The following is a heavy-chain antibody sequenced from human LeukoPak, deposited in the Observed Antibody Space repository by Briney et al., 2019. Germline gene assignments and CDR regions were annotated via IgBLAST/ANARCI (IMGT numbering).Heavy chain of an antibody. J-gene: IGHJ3*01. D-gene: IGHD1-20*01. Sequence: GGSLRLSCAGSGFTFDEYGMSWVRQTAGKRLEWVSGINWNGRSIGYADSVKGRFTVSRDNAKSSLYLQMNSLRAEDTALYYCARAYGKWNDVYFYAFDLWGQGTLVTVSS. CDR2: INWNGRSI. CDR3: ARAYGKWNDVYFYAFDL. CDR1: GFTFDEYG. V-gene: IGHV3-20*04.